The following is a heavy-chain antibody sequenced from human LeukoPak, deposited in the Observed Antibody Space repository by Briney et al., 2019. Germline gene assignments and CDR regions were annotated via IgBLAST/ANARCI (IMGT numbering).Heavy chain of an antibody. D-gene: IGHD1-26*01. Sequence: GGSLRLSCAASGFTFDDYAMHWVRQAPGKGLEWVAFIRYDGSNKYYADSVKGRFTISRDNSKNTLYLQMNSLRAEDTAVYYCAKDRADSGSFGYWGQGTLVTVSS. V-gene: IGHV3-30*02. CDR1: GFTFDDYA. J-gene: IGHJ4*02. CDR2: IRYDGSNK. CDR3: AKDRADSGSFGY.